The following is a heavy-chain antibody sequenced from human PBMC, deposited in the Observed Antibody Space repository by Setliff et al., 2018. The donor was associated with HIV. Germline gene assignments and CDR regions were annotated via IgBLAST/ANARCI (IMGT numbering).Heavy chain of an antibody. J-gene: IGHJ3*02. Sequence: GESLKISCKGSGYSFTSYWIGWVRQMPGKGLEWMGVIYPGDSDTRYSPSFQGQVTISVDKSISTAYLQWSSLRASDIAMYYCAGVIVGASDAFDIWGQGTMVTVSS. CDR2: IYPGDSDT. V-gene: IGHV5-51*01. CDR3: AGVIVGASDAFDI. CDR1: GYSFTSYW. D-gene: IGHD1-26*01.